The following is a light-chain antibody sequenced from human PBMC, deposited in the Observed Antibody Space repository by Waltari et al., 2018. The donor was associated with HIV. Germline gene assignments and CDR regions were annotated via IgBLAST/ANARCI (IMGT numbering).Light chain of an antibody. J-gene: IGLJ2*01. Sequence: SVLTQPPSASGTPGQRVTISCSGSTSNIGSNYVFWYQHLPGTAPQLPIPRNDKRPSGVPDRFSSSTSGTAASLAISGLRSEDEADYYCVAWDDSLRGVLFGGGTKVAVL. CDR3: VAWDDSLRGVL. V-gene: IGLV1-47*01. CDR2: RND. CDR1: TSNIGSNY.